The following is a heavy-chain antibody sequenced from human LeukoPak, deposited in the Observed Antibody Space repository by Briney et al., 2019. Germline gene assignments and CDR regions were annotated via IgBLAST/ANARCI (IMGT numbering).Heavy chain of an antibody. D-gene: IGHD6-13*01. J-gene: IGHJ6*03. Sequence: GGSLRLSCAASGFTFRSYGMSWVRQAAGKGLEWVADIKQDGSEKHYVDSVKGRFTISRDNTKNSLYLQMNSLRAEDTAMYYCARVGREQQLVFYYNYYMDVWGKGTTVTVSS. CDR1: GFTFRSYG. V-gene: IGHV3-7*01. CDR3: ARVGREQQLVFYYNYYMDV. CDR2: IKQDGSEK.